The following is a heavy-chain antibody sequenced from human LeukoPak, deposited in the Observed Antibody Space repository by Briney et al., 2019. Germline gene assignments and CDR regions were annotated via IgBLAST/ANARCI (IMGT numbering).Heavy chain of an antibody. J-gene: IGHJ4*02. V-gene: IGHV3-66*04. Sequence: PGGSLRLSCAASGFTVSNNYMSWARQAPGKGLQWVSVIYSGGSTYYADSVKGRFFISRDSSKNTLNLQMNSLRAEDTAVYYCVRHAGAGQNSFDYWGQGTLVTVSS. CDR1: GFTVSNNY. CDR3: VRHAGAGQNSFDY. CDR2: IYSGGST. D-gene: IGHD6-13*01.